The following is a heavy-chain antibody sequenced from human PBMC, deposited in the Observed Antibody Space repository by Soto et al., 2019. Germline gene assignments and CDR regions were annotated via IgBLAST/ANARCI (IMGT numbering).Heavy chain of an antibody. CDR2: IYSGGST. CDR3: ARVGLYCSGGSGYSTIFDY. V-gene: IGHV3-53*02. CDR1: GFTVSSNY. D-gene: IGHD2-15*01. Sequence: EVQLVETGGGLIQPGGSLRLSCAASGFTVSSNYMSWVRQAPGKGLEWVSVIYSGGSTYYADSVKGRFTISRDNSKNTLYLHMNSLRAEDTAVYYCARVGLYCSGGSGYSTIFDYWGQGTLVTVSS. J-gene: IGHJ4*02.